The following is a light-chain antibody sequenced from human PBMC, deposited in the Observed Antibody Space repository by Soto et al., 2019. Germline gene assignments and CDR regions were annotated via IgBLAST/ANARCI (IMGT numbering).Light chain of an antibody. V-gene: IGKV3-15*01. CDR1: ETISAD. CDR2: ASS. J-gene: IGKJ2*01. Sequence: ISMTQSPPTLSVSPGGRVTLSCEASETISADLAWYHHRPGQAPRLLIYASSTRAPGVPARFSGSGSGTDCTLAIANMQPEDFGPYYCQHYHNFTRTFGQGTKLEIE. CDR3: QHYHNFTRT.